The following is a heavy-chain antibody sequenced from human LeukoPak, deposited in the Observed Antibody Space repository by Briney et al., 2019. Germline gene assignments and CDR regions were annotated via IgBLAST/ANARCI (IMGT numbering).Heavy chain of an antibody. CDR3: ERLVFGVVLGTNWFDP. CDR2: INPYNGNT. V-gene: IGHV1-18*01. J-gene: IGHJ5*02. CDR1: GYTFTSYG. Sequence: ASVKVSCKASGYTFTSYGISWVRQAPGQGLEWMGWINPYNGNTNYAQKLQGRVTMTTDTSTSTAYMELRSLRSDDTAVYYCERLVFGVVLGTNWFDPWGQGTLVTVSS. D-gene: IGHD3-3*01.